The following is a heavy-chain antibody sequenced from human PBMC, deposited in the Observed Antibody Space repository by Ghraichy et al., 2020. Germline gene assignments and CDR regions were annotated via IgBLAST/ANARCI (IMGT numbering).Heavy chain of an antibody. J-gene: IGHJ4*02. V-gene: IGHV3-74*01. D-gene: IGHD3-16*01. Sequence: LSLTCAASGFTFSSYWMHWVRQAPGKGLVWVSRINSDGSSTSYADSVKGRFTISRDNAKNTLYLQMNSLRAEDTAVYYCARDTNLAELDYWGQGTLVTVSS. CDR3: ARDTNLAELDY. CDR2: INSDGSST. CDR1: GFTFSSYW.